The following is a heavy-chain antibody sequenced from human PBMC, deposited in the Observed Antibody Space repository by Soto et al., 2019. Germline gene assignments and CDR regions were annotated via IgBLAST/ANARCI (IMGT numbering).Heavy chain of an antibody. CDR3: AKEGYDILTGYYMPADY. Sequence: GGSLRLSCAASGFTFSSYAMSWVRQAPGKGLEWVSAISGSGGSTYYADSVKGRFTISRDNSKNTLYLQMNSLRAEDTAVYYCAKEGYDILTGYYMPADYWGQGTLVTVSS. J-gene: IGHJ4*02. CDR2: ISGSGGST. CDR1: GFTFSSYA. V-gene: IGHV3-23*01. D-gene: IGHD3-9*01.